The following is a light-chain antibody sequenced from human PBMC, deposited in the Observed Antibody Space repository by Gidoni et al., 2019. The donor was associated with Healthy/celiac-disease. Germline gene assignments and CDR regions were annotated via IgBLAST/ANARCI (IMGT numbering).Light chain of an antibody. CDR2: AAS. J-gene: IGKJ4*01. Sequence: DIQMTQSPSSLSASVGDRVTITCRASQSISSYLNWYQQKPGKAPKLLIYAASILQSGVPSRFSVSGSGTDFTLTISSLQPEDFATYYCQQSYSTPLTFXGXTKVEIK. CDR3: QQSYSTPLT. CDR1: QSISSY. V-gene: IGKV1-39*01.